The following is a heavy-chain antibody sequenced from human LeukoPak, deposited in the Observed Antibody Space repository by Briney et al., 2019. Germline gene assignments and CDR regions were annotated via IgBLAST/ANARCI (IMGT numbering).Heavy chain of an antibody. CDR1: GFTFSSYW. CDR3: ARDGRIQLWLRYYYGMDV. Sequence: GGSLRLSCAASGFTFSSYWMSWVRQAPGKGLEWVANIKQDGSEKYYVDSVKGRFTISRDNAKNSLYLQMNSLRAEDTAVYYCARDGRIQLWLRYYYGMDVWGQGTTVTVSS. CDR2: IKQDGSEK. V-gene: IGHV3-7*01. J-gene: IGHJ6*02. D-gene: IGHD5-18*01.